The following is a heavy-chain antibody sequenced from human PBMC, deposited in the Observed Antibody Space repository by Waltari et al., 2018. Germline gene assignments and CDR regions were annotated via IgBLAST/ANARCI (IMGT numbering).Heavy chain of an antibody. V-gene: IGHV3-30*04. CDR2: ISYDGSNK. CDR3: ARGYCSGGSCYSAGY. J-gene: IGHJ4*02. CDR1: GFTFRSSA. D-gene: IGHD2-15*01. Sequence: QVQLVESGGGVVQPGRSLRPSCSASGFTFRSSALHWVRQAPGKGLEWVAVISYDGSNKYYADSVKGRFTISRDNSKNTLYLQMNSLRAEDTAVYYCARGYCSGGSCYSAGYWGQGTLVTVSS.